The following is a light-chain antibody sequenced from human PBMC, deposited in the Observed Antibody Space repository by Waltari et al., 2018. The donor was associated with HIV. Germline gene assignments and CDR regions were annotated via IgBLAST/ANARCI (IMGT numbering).Light chain of an antibody. CDR2: EVS. Sequence: QSALTQPASVSGSPGQSITISCTGTSSAVGRYNLFSWYQQHPGKAPKLMIYEVSKRPSGVSNRFSGSKSGNTASLTISGLQAEDEADYYCCSYAGSSTFVVFGGGTKLTVL. CDR3: CSYAGSSTFVV. CDR1: SSAVGRYNL. V-gene: IGLV2-23*02. J-gene: IGLJ2*01.